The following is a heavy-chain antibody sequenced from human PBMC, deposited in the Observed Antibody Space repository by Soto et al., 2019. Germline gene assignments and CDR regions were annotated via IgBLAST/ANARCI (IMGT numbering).Heavy chain of an antibody. V-gene: IGHV1-2*02. CDR2: INPNSGDT. Sequence: GTSVKVSCKASGYIFTGYHIHWVRQAAGRGLEWMGWINPNSGDTEYAQHFQGRVTMTRDTSFNLVYMEMSGLMSDDTAVYYCARDARGTRGFDEVDIWGQGTTVTVSS. CDR3: ARDARGTRGFDEVDI. J-gene: IGHJ6*02. CDR1: GYIFTGYH. D-gene: IGHD3-9*01.